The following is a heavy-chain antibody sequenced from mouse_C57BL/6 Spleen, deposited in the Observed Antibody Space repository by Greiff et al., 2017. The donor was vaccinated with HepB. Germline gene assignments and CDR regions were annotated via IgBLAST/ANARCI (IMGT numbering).Heavy chain of an antibody. D-gene: IGHD1-1*01. J-gene: IGHJ3*01. V-gene: IGHV2-9-1*01. CDR3: ARDYYGSSYGWFAY. CDR1: GFSFTSYA. CDR2: IWTGGGT. Sequence: VKLMESGPGLVAPSQSLSITCTVSGFSFTSYAISWVRQPPGKGLEWLGVIWTGGGTNYNSALKSRLSISKDNSKSQVFLKMNSLQTDDTARYYCARDYYGSSYGWFAYWGQGTLVTVSA.